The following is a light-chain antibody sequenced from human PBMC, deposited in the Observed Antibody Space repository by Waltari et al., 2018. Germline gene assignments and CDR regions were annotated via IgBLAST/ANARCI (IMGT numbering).Light chain of an antibody. Sequence: EIVLTKSPGTLSLSPGERATLSCRASQSVSSSYLAWYQQKPGQAPRLLIYGASSRATGIPDRFSGSGSGTDFTLTISRLEPEDFAVYYCQQYGGSPLWTFGQGTKVEIK. CDR1: QSVSSSY. J-gene: IGKJ1*01. CDR3: QQYGGSPLWT. CDR2: GAS. V-gene: IGKV3-20*01.